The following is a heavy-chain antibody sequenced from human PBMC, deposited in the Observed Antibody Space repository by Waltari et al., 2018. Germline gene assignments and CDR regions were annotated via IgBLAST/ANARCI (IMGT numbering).Heavy chain of an antibody. D-gene: IGHD2-15*01. CDR2: ISGRGGST. J-gene: IGHJ4*02. CDR3: AKDIGGNNIVVVVAAPAFDY. V-gene: IGHV3-23*01. Sequence: EVQLLESGGGLVQPGGSLRLSCAASGFTFSSYAMSWVRQAPGKGLEWGSAISGRGGSTNYADSVKGRFTISRDNSKNTLYLQMNSLRAEDTAVYYCAKDIGGNNIVVVVAAPAFDYWGQGTLVTVSS. CDR1: GFTFSSYA.